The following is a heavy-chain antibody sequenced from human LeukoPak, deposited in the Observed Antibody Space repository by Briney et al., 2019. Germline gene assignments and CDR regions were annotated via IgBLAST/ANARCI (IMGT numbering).Heavy chain of an antibody. CDR2: INSNSNYM. J-gene: IGHJ3*02. Sequence: GGSLRLSCAAPGFIFSYYNMNWVRQAPGKGLEWVSSINSNSNYMSYADSVKGRFTISRDNAKNSLYLQMTSLRAEDTAVYYCARSEFEAFDMWGQGTMVTVSS. CDR3: ARSEFEAFDM. D-gene: IGHD3-10*01. CDR1: GFIFSYYN. V-gene: IGHV3-21*01.